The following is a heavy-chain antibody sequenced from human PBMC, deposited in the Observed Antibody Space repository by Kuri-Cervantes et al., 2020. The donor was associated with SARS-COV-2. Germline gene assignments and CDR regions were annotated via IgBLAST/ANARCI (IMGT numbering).Heavy chain of an antibody. Sequence: SETLSLTCLVSGGSISTYYWSWIRQSSGKGLEWIGDIYKSGSTKTNPSLKTRVTISVDTSKNQFSLRLTPVTAADTAVYFCAKYGTDDYLSTYFGRGTWFDPWGQGTLVTVSS. V-gene: IGHV4-59*01. CDR2: IYKSGST. D-gene: IGHD3-3*01. J-gene: IGHJ5*02. CDR3: AKYGTDDYLSTYFGRGTWFDP. CDR1: GGSISTYY.